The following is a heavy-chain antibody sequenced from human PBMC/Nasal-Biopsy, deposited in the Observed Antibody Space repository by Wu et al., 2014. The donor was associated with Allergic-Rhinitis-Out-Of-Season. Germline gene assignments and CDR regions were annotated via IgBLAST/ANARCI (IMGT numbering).Heavy chain of an antibody. Sequence: LRLSCAASGFTFSDYHMSWIRQAPGKGLEWLSYISSSGSSIYHADSVKGRFTISRDNAKNSLYLQMNSLRAEDTAVYYCARGVRAYYYYGMDVWGQGTTVTVSS. CDR2: ISSSGSSI. CDR1: GFTFSDYH. V-gene: IGHV3-11*01. CDR3: ARGVRAYYYYGMDV. J-gene: IGHJ6*02.